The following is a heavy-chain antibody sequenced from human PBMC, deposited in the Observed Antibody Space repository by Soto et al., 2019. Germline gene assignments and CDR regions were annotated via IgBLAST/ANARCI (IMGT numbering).Heavy chain of an antibody. V-gene: IGHV1-2*04. Sequence: ASVKVSCKASGYTFTGYYMHWVRQAPGQGLEWMGWINPNSGDTNYAQKFQGWVTMTRDTSISTAYMELSRLRSDDTAVYYCATGVCGDCGGDQNHRLDAFDIWGQGTMVTVSS. CDR3: ATGVCGDCGGDQNHRLDAFDI. CDR2: INPNSGDT. CDR1: GYTFTGYY. D-gene: IGHD2-21*02. J-gene: IGHJ3*02.